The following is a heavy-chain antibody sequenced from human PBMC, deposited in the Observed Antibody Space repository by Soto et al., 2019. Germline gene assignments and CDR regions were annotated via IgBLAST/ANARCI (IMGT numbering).Heavy chain of an antibody. CDR1: GGTFSSYA. Sequence: QVQLVQSGAEVKKPGSSLKVSCKASGGTFSSYAISWVRQAPGQGLQWMGGIIPIFGTANYAQKFQGRVTITADESTSTAYMELSSLRSEDTAVYYCARGRGYCSSTSCYIYYYYGMDVWGQGTTVTVSS. CDR2: IIPIFGTA. J-gene: IGHJ6*02. CDR3: ARGRGYCSSTSCYIYYYYGMDV. D-gene: IGHD2-2*02. V-gene: IGHV1-69*01.